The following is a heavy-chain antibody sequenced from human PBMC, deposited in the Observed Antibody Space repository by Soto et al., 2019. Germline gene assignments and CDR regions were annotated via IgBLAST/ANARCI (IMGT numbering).Heavy chain of an antibody. D-gene: IGHD6-19*01. J-gene: IGHJ4*02. CDR3: ARAYRINGWSDYFFGY. V-gene: IGHV4-30-4*08. CDR2: IYYTGFT. CDR1: GDSLSGGDYY. Sequence: TLSLTCTVSGDSLSGGDYYWSWIRQPPGKGLEWIGDIYYTGFTFYNPSLKSRLTISLDSSKNQFSLRLNSVTAADTAVYFCARAYRINGWSDYFFGYWGQGTLVTVSS.